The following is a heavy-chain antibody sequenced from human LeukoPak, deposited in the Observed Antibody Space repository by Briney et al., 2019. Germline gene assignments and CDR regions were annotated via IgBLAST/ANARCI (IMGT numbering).Heavy chain of an antibody. CDR1: GYTFTGYY. V-gene: IGHV1-2*02. Sequence: ASVKVSCKASGYTFTGYYMHWVRQAPGQGLEWMGWINPNSGGTNYAQKFQGRVTMTRDTSISTAYMELSRLRSDDTAVYYCAREIDMGYSSGWYDYWGQGTLVTVSS. CDR3: AREIDMGYSSGWYDY. CDR2: INPNSGGT. D-gene: IGHD6-19*01. J-gene: IGHJ4*02.